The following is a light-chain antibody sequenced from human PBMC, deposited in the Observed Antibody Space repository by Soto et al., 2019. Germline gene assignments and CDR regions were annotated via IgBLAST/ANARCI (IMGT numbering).Light chain of an antibody. CDR1: SSNIGNKA. CDR2: FDD. Sequence: QLVLTQPPSVSAAPRQRVTISCSGSSSNIGNKAVNWYQQLPGKAPKLLIYFDDLLPSGVSDRFSGSKSGTSASLAISGLQSEDEADYYCAAWDDSLSGWVFGGGTKVTVL. CDR3: AAWDDSLSGWV. J-gene: IGLJ3*02. V-gene: IGLV1-36*01.